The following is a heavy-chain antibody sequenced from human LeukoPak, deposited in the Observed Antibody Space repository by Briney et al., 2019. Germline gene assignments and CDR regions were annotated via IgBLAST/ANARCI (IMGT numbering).Heavy chain of an antibody. CDR1: GSTFSSYE. J-gene: IGHJ3*02. D-gene: IGHD1-14*01. CDR2: ISGSGGNT. CDR3: AKPARTDAFDI. V-gene: IGHV3-23*01. Sequence: GGSLRLSCAASGSTFSSYEMNWVRQAPGKGLEWVSSISGSGGNTYYADSVKGRFTISRDNSKNTLYLQMNSPRAEDTAVYYCAKPARTDAFDIWGQGTMITVSS.